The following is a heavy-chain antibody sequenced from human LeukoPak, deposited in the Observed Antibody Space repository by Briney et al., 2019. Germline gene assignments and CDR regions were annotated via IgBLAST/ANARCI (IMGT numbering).Heavy chain of an antibody. CDR2: VSTTGGST. Sequence: GGSLRLSCGASSFTFSSYVMSWVRQAPGKGLEWVSTVSTTGGSTYYADSVKGRFTISRDNSKDTLYLQMNSLRAEDTAVYYCAHTLGVYYFDYWGQGTLVTVSS. D-gene: IGHD3-10*01. V-gene: IGHV3-23*01. CDR3: AHTLGVYYFDY. J-gene: IGHJ4*02. CDR1: SFTFSSYV.